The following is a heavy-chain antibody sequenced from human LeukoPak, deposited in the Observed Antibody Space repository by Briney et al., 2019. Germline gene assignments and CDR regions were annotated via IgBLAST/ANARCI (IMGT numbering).Heavy chain of an antibody. CDR2: ISSSSSYI. Sequence: PGGSLRLSCAASGFTFSSYSMNWVRQAPGKGLEWVSSISSSSSYIYYADSVKGRFTISRDNAKNSLYLQMNSLRAEDTAMYYCARTGPVWFGELFPSTEYYFDYWGQGTLVTVSS. J-gene: IGHJ4*02. CDR3: ARTGPVWFGELFPSTEYYFDY. D-gene: IGHD3-10*01. CDR1: GFTFSSYS. V-gene: IGHV3-21*01.